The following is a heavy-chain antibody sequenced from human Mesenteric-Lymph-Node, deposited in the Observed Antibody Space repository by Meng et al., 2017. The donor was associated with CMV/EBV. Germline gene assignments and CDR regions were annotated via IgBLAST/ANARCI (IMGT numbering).Heavy chain of an antibody. CDR1: FSSNS. CDR2: IIPLFNIA. Sequence: FSSNSISWVRQAPGQGLEWMGGIIPLFNIAHYAQKFQGRVTITADESTSTAYMELSSLRSEDTAMYFCARESSEQSAAGTEAYFDYWGQGTLVTVSS. J-gene: IGHJ4*02. V-gene: IGHV1-69*01. CDR3: ARESSEQSAAGTEAYFDY. D-gene: IGHD6-13*01.